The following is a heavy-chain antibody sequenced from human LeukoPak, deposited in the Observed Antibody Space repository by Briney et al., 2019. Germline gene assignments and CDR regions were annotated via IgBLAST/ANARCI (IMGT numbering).Heavy chain of an antibody. CDR3: ARARKGYYFYS. Sequence: GGSLRLSCAASGFTFSDNYMIWIRQAPGKGLEWVSYIDTSGSAMYYAVPVKGRFTISRDNARNSLYLQMNSLSAEDTAVYYCARARKGYYFYSRGQGTPVSVSS. J-gene: IGHJ4*02. D-gene: IGHD1-14*01. V-gene: IGHV3-11*04. CDR1: GFTFSDNY. CDR2: IDTSGSAM.